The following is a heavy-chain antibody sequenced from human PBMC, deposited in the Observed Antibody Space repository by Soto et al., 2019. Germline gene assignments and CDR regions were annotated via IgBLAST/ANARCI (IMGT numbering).Heavy chain of an antibody. V-gene: IGHV4-30-4*01. D-gene: IGHD6-25*01. Sequence: SETLSLTCTVSGGSIISGDYYWSWIRQPPGKGLEWIGYIYYSGSTYYNPSLKSRVTISVDTSKNQFSLKLSSVTAADTAVYYCARWAAYYFDYWGQGTLVTVSS. CDR3: ARWAAYYFDY. CDR2: IYYSGST. J-gene: IGHJ4*02. CDR1: GGSIISGDYY.